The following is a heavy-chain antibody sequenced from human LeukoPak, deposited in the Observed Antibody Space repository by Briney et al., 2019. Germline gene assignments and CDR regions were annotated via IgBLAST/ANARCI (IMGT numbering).Heavy chain of an antibody. V-gene: IGHV4-59*08. Sequence: SETLSLTCTVSGGSISNYYWSWIRQPPGKGLEWIGYIYYSGNTNYNASLKSRVTISVDTSMKQLSLKLSSLTAADTAVYYCAAHPVGSSSWYGMDVWGQGTTVTVSS. CDR2: IYYSGNT. D-gene: IGHD6-13*01. CDR1: GGSISNYY. CDR3: AAHPVGSSSWYGMDV. J-gene: IGHJ6*02.